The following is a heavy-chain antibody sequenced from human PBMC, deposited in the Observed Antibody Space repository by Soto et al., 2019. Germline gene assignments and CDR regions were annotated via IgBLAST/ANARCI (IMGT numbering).Heavy chain of an antibody. CDR3: AKERTSWHTWGLAY. Sequence: EVQLLESGGGLVQPGGSLRLSCAASGFTFNNYAMSWVRQAPGKGLEWVSAVSASGGTTYYADSVRGRFTISRDNSKNTLDLQRHSLRPEDPAIYYCAKERTSWHTWGLAYWGQGTLVPVSS. J-gene: IGHJ4*02. CDR2: VSASGGTT. V-gene: IGHV3-23*01. D-gene: IGHD6-13*01. CDR1: GFTFNNYA.